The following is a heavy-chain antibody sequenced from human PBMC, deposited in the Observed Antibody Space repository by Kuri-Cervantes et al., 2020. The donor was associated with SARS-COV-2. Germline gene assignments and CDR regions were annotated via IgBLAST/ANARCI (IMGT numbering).Heavy chain of an antibody. V-gene: IGHV1-24*01. Sequence: ASVKVSCKVSGYTLTELSMHWVRQAPGKGLEWMGGFDPEDGETIYAQKFQGRVTMTEDTSTDTAYMELRSLRSEDTAVYYCATTPLAAAGMYYYYYYMDVWGKGTTVTVSS. J-gene: IGHJ6*03. CDR1: GYTLTELS. D-gene: IGHD6-13*01. CDR3: ATTPLAAAGMYYYYYYMDV. CDR2: FDPEDGET.